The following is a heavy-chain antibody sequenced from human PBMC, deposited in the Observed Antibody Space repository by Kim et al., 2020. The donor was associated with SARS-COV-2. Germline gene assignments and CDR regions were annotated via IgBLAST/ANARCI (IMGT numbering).Heavy chain of an antibody. Sequence: EDSVEGRFAISRANSKTTLFLQMNSLTAEDTALYYCAQGESNYWSFFDYLGQGTLVTVSS. J-gene: IGHJ4*02. CDR3: AQGESNYWSFFDY. V-gene: IGHV3-23*01. D-gene: IGHD2-8*02.